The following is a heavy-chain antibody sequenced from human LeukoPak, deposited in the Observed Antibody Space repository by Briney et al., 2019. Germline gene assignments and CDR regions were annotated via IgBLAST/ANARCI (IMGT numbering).Heavy chain of an antibody. CDR2: IYPYSGDT. CDR1: GYTFTGYY. Sequence: ASVTLSCKASGYTFTGYYIDWVRQAPGQGLEWMGWIYPYSGDTNYAQNFQGRVTVTRDTSISTAYMELSSLKSDDTAVYYCARDRNSGSSLDIWGQGTILSVSS. J-gene: IGHJ3*02. V-gene: IGHV1-2*02. CDR3: ARDRNSGSSLDI. D-gene: IGHD6-6*01.